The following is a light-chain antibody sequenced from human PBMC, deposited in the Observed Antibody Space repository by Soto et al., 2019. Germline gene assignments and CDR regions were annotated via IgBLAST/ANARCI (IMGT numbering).Light chain of an antibody. V-gene: IGKV1D-13*01. CDR1: QGISTV. CDR3: QQCNNYPPS. J-gene: IGKJ2*01. Sequence: ATQLTQSQSSRSASVGDRVTITCRASQGISTVVAWYQQKPGKAPKVLISDASKVQSGVPSRFSGSGSGTDFTLIISSLQPEDFATYYCQQCNNYPPSFGQGTKLEIK. CDR2: DAS.